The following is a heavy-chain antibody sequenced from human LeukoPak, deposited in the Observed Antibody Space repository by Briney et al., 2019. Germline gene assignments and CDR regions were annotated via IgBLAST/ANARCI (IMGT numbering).Heavy chain of an antibody. D-gene: IGHD3-22*01. V-gene: IGHV3-23*01. Sequence: PGGSLRLSCAVSGITLSNYGMSWVRQAPGKGLEWVAGISDSGGSTKYADSVKGRFTISRDNPKNTLYLQMNSLRDEDTAVYFCAKRGVVIRVILVGFHKEAYYFDSWGQGALVTVSS. J-gene: IGHJ4*02. CDR3: AKRGVVIRVILVGFHKEAYYFDS. CDR1: GITLSNYG. CDR2: ISDSGGST.